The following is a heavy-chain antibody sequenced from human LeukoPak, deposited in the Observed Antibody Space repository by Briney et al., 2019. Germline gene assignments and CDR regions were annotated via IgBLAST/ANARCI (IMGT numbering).Heavy chain of an antibody. V-gene: IGHV3-7*01. Sequence: PGGSLRHSCAASGFTFSSYWMSWVRQAPGKGLEWVANIKQDGSEKYYVDSVKGRFTISRDNAKNSLYLQMNSLRAEDTAVYYCARSNLYSKYYYEGGNWFDPWGQGTLVTVSS. CDR2: IKQDGSEK. CDR3: ARSNLYSKYYYEGGNWFDP. CDR1: GFTFSSYW. J-gene: IGHJ5*02. D-gene: IGHD3-22*01.